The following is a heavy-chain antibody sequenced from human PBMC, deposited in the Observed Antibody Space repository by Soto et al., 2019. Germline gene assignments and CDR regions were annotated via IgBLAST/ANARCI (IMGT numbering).Heavy chain of an antibody. CDR2: IYYSGST. Sequence: SETLSLTCTVSDGSMSSYYWNWIRQPPGKGLEWIGNIYYSGSTNYNPSLNSRVTISVDTSNNHFSLNLSSVTAADTAVYYCARDLGRYNYYGMDVWGPGTTVTVSS. CDR1: DGSMSSYY. D-gene: IGHD3-10*01. J-gene: IGHJ6*02. CDR3: ARDLGRYNYYGMDV. V-gene: IGHV4-59*01.